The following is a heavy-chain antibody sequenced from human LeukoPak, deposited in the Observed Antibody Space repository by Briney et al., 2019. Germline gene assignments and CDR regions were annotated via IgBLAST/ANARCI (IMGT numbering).Heavy chain of an antibody. D-gene: IGHD3-22*01. J-gene: IGHJ4*02. V-gene: IGHV3-11*04. Sequence: GGSLRLSCAASGFTFSDYYMSWLRQAPGKGLEGGSYISSSGSTIYYAESVKGRFTISRENAKNSLYLQMNSLRAEDTAVYYCARDGQSSGYVDYWGQGTLVTVSS. CDR3: ARDGQSSGYVDY. CDR1: GFTFSDYY. CDR2: ISSSGSTI.